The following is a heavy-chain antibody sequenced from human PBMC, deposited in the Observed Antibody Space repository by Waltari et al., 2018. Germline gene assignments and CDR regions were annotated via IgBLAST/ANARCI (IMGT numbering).Heavy chain of an antibody. V-gene: IGHV1-8*01. Sequence: QVQLVQSGAEVKKPGASVKVSCKASGYTFTSYDINWVRQATGQGLEWMGWMNHNRGNTGYAQKFQGRVTMTRNTSISTAYMELSSLRSEDTAVYYCARGGLSGTPSGESFDIWGQGTMVTVSS. D-gene: IGHD1-1*01. J-gene: IGHJ3*02. CDR1: GYTFTSYD. CDR2: MNHNRGNT. CDR3: ARGGLSGTPSGESFDI.